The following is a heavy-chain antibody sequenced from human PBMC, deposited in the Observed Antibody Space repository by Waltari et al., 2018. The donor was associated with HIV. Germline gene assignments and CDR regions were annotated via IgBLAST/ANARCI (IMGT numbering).Heavy chain of an antibody. Sequence: QVQLVQSGSEVKKPGASVKVSCKTSGYTFTSYGISWVRQAPGQGLDWVGWISANNGNTHFEQKYQDRVTMTTDMSTGTAYMQLRSRRSDDTAVYYCARVGRGDQYDFWSASMAGGGDYWGQGTLVTVSS. J-gene: IGHJ4*02. D-gene: IGHD3-3*01. CDR3: ARVGRGDQYDFWSASMAGGGDY. CDR1: GYTFTSYG. CDR2: ISANNGNT. V-gene: IGHV1-18*01.